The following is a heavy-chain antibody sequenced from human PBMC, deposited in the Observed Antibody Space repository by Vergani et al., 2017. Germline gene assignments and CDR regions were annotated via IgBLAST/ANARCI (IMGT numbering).Heavy chain of an antibody. V-gene: IGHV3-74*01. Sequence: EVQLVESGGGLIHPGGSLRLSCEGSGFSFSGYGMHWVRQSPEKGRVWVSRIKSDGSITNYADSVKGRFTISRDNAKNTLYLEMNSLRGDDTAIYYCVRARCSGPCFMSNWFDSWGQGTLVTVSS. D-gene: IGHD5-12*01. CDR2: IKSDGSIT. CDR3: VRARCSGPCFMSNWFDS. CDR1: GFSFSGYG. J-gene: IGHJ5*01.